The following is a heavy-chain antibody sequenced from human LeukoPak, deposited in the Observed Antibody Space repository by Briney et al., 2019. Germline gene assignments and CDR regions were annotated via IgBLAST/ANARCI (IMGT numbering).Heavy chain of an antibody. J-gene: IGHJ5*02. V-gene: IGHV4-38-2*02. Sequence: PSETLSLTCTVSGYSISSGYYWGWIRQPPGKGLEWIGSIYHSGSTYYNPSLKSRVTISVDTSKNQFSLKLSSVTAADTAVYYCARHHVLLWFGEFPLGWFDPWGQGTLVTVSS. CDR1: GYSISSGYY. CDR3: ARHHVLLWFGEFPLGWFDP. CDR2: IYHSGST. D-gene: IGHD3-10*01.